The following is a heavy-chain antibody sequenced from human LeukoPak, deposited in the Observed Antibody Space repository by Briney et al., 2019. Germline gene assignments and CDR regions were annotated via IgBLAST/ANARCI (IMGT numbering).Heavy chain of an antibody. Sequence: PGGSLRLSCAASGFTFSSYAMSWVRQAPGKGLEWVSAIGSSGASTDSADSVKGRFAISRDNSKNTLYLQMNSLRAEDTAVYYCAKDLYCSSTSCLIDYWGQGTLVTVSS. D-gene: IGHD2-2*01. J-gene: IGHJ4*02. CDR2: IGSSGAST. V-gene: IGHV3-23*01. CDR1: GFTFSSYA. CDR3: AKDLYCSSTSCLIDY.